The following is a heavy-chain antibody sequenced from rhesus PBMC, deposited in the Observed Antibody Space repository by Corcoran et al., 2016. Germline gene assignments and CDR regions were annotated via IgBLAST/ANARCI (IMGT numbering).Heavy chain of an antibody. J-gene: IGHJ2*01. CDR2: ISGSCGTT. CDR3: ARGIAGTTSLYIDL. Sequence: QLQLQESGPGLVKPSETLSLTCAVSGGSISSNYWSWIRPPPWKGLEWIGRISGSCGTTDYSTYLKSLVTISTDTSKNQFALKLSAVTAADTAVDYCARGIAGTTSLYIDLWGPGTPITISS. D-gene: IGHD1-20*01. CDR1: GGSISSNY. V-gene: IGHV4-173*01.